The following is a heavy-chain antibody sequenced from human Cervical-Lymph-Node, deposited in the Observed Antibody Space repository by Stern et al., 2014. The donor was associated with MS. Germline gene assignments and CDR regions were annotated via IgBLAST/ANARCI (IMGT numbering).Heavy chain of an antibody. V-gene: IGHV1-69*01. D-gene: IGHD6-6*01. CDR2: IIPIFGTA. CDR3: GRAAYSTSSYNY. J-gene: IGHJ4*02. CDR1: GGTFNTNV. Sequence: VQLVQSGAEVKKPGSSVKVSCKASGGTFNTNVISWVRQAPGQGLEWMGGIIPIFGTALYAQKFQGRATITADESTRAVYMELSSRISEDAAVYYCGRAAYSTSSYNYWGQGTLVIVSS.